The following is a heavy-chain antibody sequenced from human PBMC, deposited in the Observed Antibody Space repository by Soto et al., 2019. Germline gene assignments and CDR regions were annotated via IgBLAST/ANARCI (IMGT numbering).Heavy chain of an antibody. D-gene: IGHD3-16*01. V-gene: IGHV4-4*08. CDR1: GGSMRGQH. J-gene: IGHJ4*02. CDR3: ATYTVGEGGRGY. Sequence: QVQLQESGPGLVKPSETLSLTCTVSGGSMRGQHWSWIRQPPGKGLEWIGHHSDSTNYNPSLKSRITISTDPSKHQLSLKLSSVTAADTAVYYCATYTVGEGGRGYWGQGTLVTVSS. CDR2: HHSDST.